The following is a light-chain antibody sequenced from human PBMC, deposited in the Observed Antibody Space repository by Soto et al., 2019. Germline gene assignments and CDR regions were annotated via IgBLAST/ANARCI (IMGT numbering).Light chain of an antibody. CDR2: GAS. CDR1: QSVRSSY. V-gene: IGKV3-20*01. CDR3: QQYGSSSWT. Sequence: EIVLTQSPGTLSLSPGERATLSCRASQSVRSSYLAWYQQKPGQAPRLLIYGASSRATGITDRFSGSGSGTDFTLTISRLEPEDFAVYYCQQYGSSSWTFGQGTKVEIK. J-gene: IGKJ1*01.